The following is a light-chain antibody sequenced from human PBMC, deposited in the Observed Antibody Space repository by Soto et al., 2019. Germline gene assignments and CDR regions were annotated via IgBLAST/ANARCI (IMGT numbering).Light chain of an antibody. V-gene: IGKV1-8*01. CDR3: QQYYSYPWT. CDR1: QGISSY. CDR2: AAS. Sequence: AIRMTQSPSSFSASTGGRVTITCRASQGISSYLAWYQQKPGKAPKLLIYAASTLQSGVPSRFSGSGSGTDFTLTISCLQSEDFATYYCQQYYSYPWTFGQGTKV. J-gene: IGKJ1*01.